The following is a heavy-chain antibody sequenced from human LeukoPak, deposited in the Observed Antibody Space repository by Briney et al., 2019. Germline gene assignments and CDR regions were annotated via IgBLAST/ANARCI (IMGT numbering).Heavy chain of an antibody. CDR1: GFTFSSDA. CDR3: AKCISVRKDAFEI. Sequence: GGSLRLSCAASGFTFSSDALNWVREGPGKGLEWVSGISGSGGSTHYADSVKGRFTISRDNSKNTLYLQMNSLRAEDTAVYYCAKCISVRKDAFEIWGQGTMVTVSS. D-gene: IGHD2-8*01. V-gene: IGHV3-23*01. J-gene: IGHJ3*02. CDR2: ISGSGGST.